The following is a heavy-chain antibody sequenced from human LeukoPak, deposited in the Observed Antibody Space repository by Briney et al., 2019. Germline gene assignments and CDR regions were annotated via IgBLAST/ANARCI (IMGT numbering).Heavy chain of an antibody. D-gene: IGHD1-26*01. Sequence: ASVKVSCKASGYTFTSYGISWVRQAPGQGLEWIGWISVYNGNTNYAQKLQGRVTMTTDTSTSTAYMELRSLRSDDTAVYYCARVPEGIVGATVDAFDIWGQGKMVTVSS. CDR3: ARVPEGIVGATVDAFDI. CDR1: GYTFTSYG. V-gene: IGHV1-18*01. J-gene: IGHJ3*02. CDR2: ISVYNGNT.